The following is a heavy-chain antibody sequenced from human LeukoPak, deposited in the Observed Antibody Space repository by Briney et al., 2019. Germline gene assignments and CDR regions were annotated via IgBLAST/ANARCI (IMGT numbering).Heavy chain of an antibody. CDR3: ATPLDYFDMSDSHQGGD. Sequence: PGGSLRLSCAASGFTFSRHWMTWVRQAPGKGLEWVANIKHDGSEKNYVDSVKGRFTISRDNAKNSLCLQMNSLRAEDTAVYYCATPLDYFDMSDSHQGGDWGQGTLVTVSS. J-gene: IGHJ4*02. V-gene: IGHV3-7*03. CDR1: GFTFSRHW. D-gene: IGHD3-22*01. CDR2: IKHDGSEK.